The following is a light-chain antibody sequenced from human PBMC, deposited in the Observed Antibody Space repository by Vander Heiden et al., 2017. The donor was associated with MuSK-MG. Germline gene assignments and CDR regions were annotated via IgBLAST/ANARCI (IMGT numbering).Light chain of an antibody. V-gene: IGKV3-20*01. CDR2: GAS. Sequence: EIVLTQSPGTLSLSPGERATLSCRASPSVGSNYLAWYQQKPGQAPRLLIYGASSRATGIPDRFSGSGSGTDFTLTISRLEPEDFAVYYCQYYGSSPLWTFGQGTKVEIK. J-gene: IGKJ1*01. CDR1: PSVGSNY. CDR3: QYYGSSPLWT.